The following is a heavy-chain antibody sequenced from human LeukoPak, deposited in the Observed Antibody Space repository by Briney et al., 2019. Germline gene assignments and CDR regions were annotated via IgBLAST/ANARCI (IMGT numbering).Heavy chain of an antibody. D-gene: IGHD5-18*01. Sequence: GGSLRLSCAASGFTFGSYTMNWVRQAPGKGLEWVSYITSSSSIMSYADSVKGRFTISRDNARNSLFLQTNSLRDEDTAVYYCARYSYGSFDYWGQGTLVTVSS. CDR3: ARYSYGSFDY. CDR2: ITSSSSIM. V-gene: IGHV3-48*02. J-gene: IGHJ4*02. CDR1: GFTFGSYT.